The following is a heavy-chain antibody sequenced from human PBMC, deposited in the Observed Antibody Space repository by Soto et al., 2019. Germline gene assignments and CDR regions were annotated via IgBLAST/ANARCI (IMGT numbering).Heavy chain of an antibody. V-gene: IGHV3-33*01. J-gene: IGHJ6*02. CDR3: ARDGGITGTTGLGYYYGMDV. D-gene: IGHD1-7*01. Sequence: QVQLVESGGGVVQPGRSLRLSCAASGFTFSSYGMHWVRQAPGKGLEWVAVIWYDGSNKYYADSVKGRFTISRDNSKNTLYLQMNSLRAEDTAVYYCARDGGITGTTGLGYYYGMDVWGQGTTVTVSS. CDR1: GFTFSSYG. CDR2: IWYDGSNK.